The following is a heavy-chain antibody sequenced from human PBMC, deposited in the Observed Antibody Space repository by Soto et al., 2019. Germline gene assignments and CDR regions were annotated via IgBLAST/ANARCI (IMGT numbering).Heavy chain of an antibody. D-gene: IGHD3-9*01. J-gene: IGHJ4*02. CDR1: GFTFSSYG. CDR3: ARDQDYDILTGYSTFDY. Sequence: PGGSLRLSCAASGFTFSSYGMHWVRQAPGKGLEWVAVIWYDGSNKYYADSVKGRFTISRDNSKNTLYLQMNSLRAEDTAVYYCARDQDYDILTGYSTFDYWGQGTLVTVYS. V-gene: IGHV3-33*01. CDR2: IWYDGSNK.